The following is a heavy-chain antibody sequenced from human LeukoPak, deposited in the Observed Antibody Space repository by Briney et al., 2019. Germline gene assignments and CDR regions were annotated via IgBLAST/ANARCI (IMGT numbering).Heavy chain of an antibody. Sequence: SETLSLTCTVSGGSISSYYWSWIRQPPGKGLEWIGYISYSEITNYNPSLNSRVTISVDTSKNQFSLKLSSVTAADTAVYYCARGKRYGDNFDYWGQGTLVTVSS. V-gene: IGHV4-59*01. D-gene: IGHD4-17*01. CDR2: ISYSEIT. J-gene: IGHJ4*02. CDR3: ARGKRYGDNFDY. CDR1: GGSISSYY.